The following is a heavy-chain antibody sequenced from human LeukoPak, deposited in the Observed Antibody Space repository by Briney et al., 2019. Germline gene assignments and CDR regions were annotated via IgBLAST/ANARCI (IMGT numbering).Heavy chain of an antibody. Sequence: PGGSLRLSCAASGFTFSNAWMSWVRQAPGKGLEWVGRIKSKTDGGTTDYAAPVKGRFTISRDDSKNTLYLQMNSLKTEDTAVYYCTTDGQSSSCGDLFDYWGQGTLVTVSS. CDR2: IKSKTDGGTT. CDR3: TTDGQSSSCGDLFDY. V-gene: IGHV3-15*01. CDR1: GFTFSNAW. J-gene: IGHJ4*02. D-gene: IGHD6-13*01.